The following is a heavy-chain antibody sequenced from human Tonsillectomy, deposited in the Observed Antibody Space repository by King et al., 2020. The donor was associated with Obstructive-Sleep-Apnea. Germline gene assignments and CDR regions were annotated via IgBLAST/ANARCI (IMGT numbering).Heavy chain of an antibody. J-gene: IGHJ5*01. CDR1: GSTFSSYA. D-gene: IGHD2-15*01. CDR2: LSNTGGTT. Sequence: VQLVESGGGLVQPGGSLRLSCAASGSTFSSYAMSWVRQAPGKGLEWVSALSNTGGTTYYADSVKGRFTISRDNSTNTLYLQMNSLRAEDTAVYYCAKDMRFCSGGSWLLEKNWFDYWGQGALVTVSS. CDR3: AKDMRFCSGGSWLLEKNWFDY. V-gene: IGHV3-23*04.